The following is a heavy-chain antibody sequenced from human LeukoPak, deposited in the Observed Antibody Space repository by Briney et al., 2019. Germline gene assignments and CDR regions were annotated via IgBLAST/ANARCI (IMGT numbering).Heavy chain of an antibody. D-gene: IGHD6-19*01. J-gene: IGHJ4*02. CDR3: ARERVVAGTLDY. V-gene: IGHV4-34*01. CDR1: GGSFSGYY. Sequence: SETLSLTCAVYGGSFSGYYWSWIRQPPGKGLEWIGEINHSGSTNYNPSLKSRVTISVDTSKNQFSLKLSSVTAADTAVYYCARERVVAGTLDYWGQGTLVTVSS. CDR2: INHSGST.